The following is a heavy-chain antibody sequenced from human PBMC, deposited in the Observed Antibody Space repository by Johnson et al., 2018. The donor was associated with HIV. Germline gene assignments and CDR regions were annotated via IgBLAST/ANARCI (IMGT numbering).Heavy chain of an antibody. Sequence: QVQLVESGGGVVQPGRSVRLSCAASGLSFSDYGMHWVRQAPGKGLEWVAVISFDGSNEYYTDSVKGRFTISRDNSKNTLYLQINSLRAEDTAVYYCARVGVVGVPNAFDVSGQGTLVTVSS. CDR1: GLSFSDYG. CDR2: ISFDGSNE. D-gene: IGHD2-15*01. CDR3: ARVGVVGVPNAFDV. J-gene: IGHJ3*01. V-gene: IGHV3-30*04.